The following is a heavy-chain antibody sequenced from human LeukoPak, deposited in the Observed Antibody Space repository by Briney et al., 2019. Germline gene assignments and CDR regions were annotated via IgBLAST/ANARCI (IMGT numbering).Heavy chain of an antibody. Sequence: SETLSLTCAVYGGSFSGYYWSWIRQPPGKGLEWIGEINHSGSTNYNPSLKSRVTISVDTSKNQFSLKLSSVTAADTAVYYCAEASFAGGLDPWGQGTLVTVSS. V-gene: IGHV4-34*01. CDR2: INHSGST. CDR1: GGSFSGYY. J-gene: IGHJ5*02. D-gene: IGHD3-10*01. CDR3: AEASFAGGLDP.